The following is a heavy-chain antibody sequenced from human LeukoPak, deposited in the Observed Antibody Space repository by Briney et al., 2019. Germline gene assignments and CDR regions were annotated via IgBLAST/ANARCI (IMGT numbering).Heavy chain of an antibody. V-gene: IGHV3-48*03. D-gene: IGHD1-1*01. CDR3: ARDSEHNRTYYFDY. Sequence: GGSLRLSCAASGFTFSSYEMNWVRQAPGKGLEWVSYISSSGSTIYYADSVKGRFTISRDNAKNSLYLQMNSLRAEDTAVYYCARDSEHNRTYYFDYWGQGTLVTVSS. J-gene: IGHJ4*02. CDR2: ISSSGSTI. CDR1: GFTFSSYE.